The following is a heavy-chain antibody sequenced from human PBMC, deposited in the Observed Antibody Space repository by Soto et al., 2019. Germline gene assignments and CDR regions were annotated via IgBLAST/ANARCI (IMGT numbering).Heavy chain of an antibody. CDR1: GGTFSSYA. Sequence: SVKVSCKASGGTFSSYAISWVRQAPGQGLEWMGGIIPIFGTANYAQKFQGRVTITADESTSTAYMQLSSLRSEDTAVYYCAARVNYDSSDYWGQGTLVTVSS. CDR3: AARVNYDSSDY. V-gene: IGHV1-69*13. J-gene: IGHJ4*02. D-gene: IGHD3-22*01. CDR2: IIPIFGTA.